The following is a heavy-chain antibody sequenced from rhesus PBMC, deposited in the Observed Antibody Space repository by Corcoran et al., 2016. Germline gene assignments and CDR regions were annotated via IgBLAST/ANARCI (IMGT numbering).Heavy chain of an antibody. V-gene: IGHV4-173*01. CDR1: GGSISNTY. Sequence: QLQLQGSGPGLVKSSETLSLTCPVSGGSISNTYWSWIRQPPGKGWEWIGRVSGDGGDTDHNPSLRSRVTISTDTSKNQFFLKLNSMTAADTAVYYCARDCGGSGCYDFRFDVWGPGLLVTVSS. CDR2: VSGDGGDT. J-gene: IGHJ5-1*01. D-gene: IGHD2-8*01. CDR3: ARDCGGSGCYDFRFDV.